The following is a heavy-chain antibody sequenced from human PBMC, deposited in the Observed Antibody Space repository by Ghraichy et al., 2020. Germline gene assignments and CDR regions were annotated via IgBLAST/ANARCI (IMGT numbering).Heavy chain of an antibody. D-gene: IGHD6-19*01. Sequence: GGSLRLSCAASGFTFNYFAMSWVRQAPGKVLEWVSAISNTGGNTFYADSVKGRFTISRDNSNNTLFLQMNSLRAEDTARYYCAKDLSSAWFSGFDSWGQGTLVTVSS. J-gene: IGHJ4*02. CDR2: ISNTGGNT. V-gene: IGHV3-23*01. CDR3: AKDLSSAWFSGFDS. CDR1: GFTFNYFA.